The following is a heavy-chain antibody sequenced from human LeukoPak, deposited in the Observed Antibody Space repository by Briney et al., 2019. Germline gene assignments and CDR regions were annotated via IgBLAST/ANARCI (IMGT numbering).Heavy chain of an antibody. Sequence: GGSLRLSCAASGFTFSSYGMHWVRQAPGKGLEWVAFIRYDGSDKDYVDSVKGRFTISRDNSKNTLYLQMNSLRAEDTAVYYCAKDRDRGNYYFDYWGQGTLVTVSS. CDR1: GFTFSSYG. V-gene: IGHV3-30*02. J-gene: IGHJ4*02. D-gene: IGHD1-7*01. CDR2: IRYDGSDK. CDR3: AKDRDRGNYYFDY.